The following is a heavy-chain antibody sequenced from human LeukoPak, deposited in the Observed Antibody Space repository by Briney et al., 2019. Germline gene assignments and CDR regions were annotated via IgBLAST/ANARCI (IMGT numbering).Heavy chain of an antibody. V-gene: IGHV5-51*01. CDR2: IYPGDSDT. J-gene: IGHJ4*02. Sequence: GESLKISCKGSGYSFTSYWIGWVRQMPGKGLEWMGIIYPGDSDTRYSPSFQGQVTISADKSISTAYLQWSSLKASDTAMYYCARQAWNYDVELRGDFDYWGQGTLVTVSS. D-gene: IGHD1-7*01. CDR3: ARQAWNYDVELRGDFDY. CDR1: GYSFTSYW.